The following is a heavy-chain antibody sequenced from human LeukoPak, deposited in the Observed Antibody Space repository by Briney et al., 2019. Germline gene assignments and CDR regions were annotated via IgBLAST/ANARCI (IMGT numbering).Heavy chain of an antibody. J-gene: IGHJ6*03. CDR3: TREPAIAARLYYYYYYMDV. D-gene: IGHD6-6*01. V-gene: IGHV3-74*01. CDR1: GFTFSSYW. CDR2: INSDGSST. Sequence: GGSLRLSCAASGFTFSSYWMHWVRQAPGKGLVWVSRINSDGSSTSYADSVKGRFTISRDNAKNTLYLQMNSLRAEDTAVYYCTREPAIAARLYYYYYYMDVWGKGTTVTVSS.